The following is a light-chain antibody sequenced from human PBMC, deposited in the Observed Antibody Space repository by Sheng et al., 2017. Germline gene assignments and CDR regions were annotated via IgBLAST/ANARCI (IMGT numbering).Light chain of an antibody. CDR1: SSDTATYNL. V-gene: IGLV2-23*02. CDR2: DLN. Sequence: QSALTQPASVSGSPGQSITISCTGTSSDTATYNLVSWYQHHPGKAPKLIIYDLNRRPSGVSNRFSGSKSGNTASLTISGLQSEDEADYYCCSYAGTNAPYVFGDGTKVTVL. CDR3: CSYAGTNAPYV. J-gene: IGLJ1*01.